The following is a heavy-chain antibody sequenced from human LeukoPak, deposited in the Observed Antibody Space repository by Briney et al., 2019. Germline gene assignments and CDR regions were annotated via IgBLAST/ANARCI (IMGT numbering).Heavy chain of an antibody. CDR2: INSDGSST. CDR3: ARDWHYAMDV. V-gene: IGHV3-74*01. J-gene: IGHJ6*02. CDR1: GFTFSRTW. Sequence: PGGPLRLSCAASGFTFSRTWMYWVRQAPGKGLVWVSRINSDGSSTTYADSVKGRFTISRDNAKNTAYLQMNSLRGEDKAVYFCARDWHYAMDVWGQGTTVTVSS.